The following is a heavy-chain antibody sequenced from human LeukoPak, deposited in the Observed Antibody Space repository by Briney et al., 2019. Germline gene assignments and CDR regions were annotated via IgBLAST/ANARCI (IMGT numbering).Heavy chain of an antibody. CDR1: GFTFSSYG. V-gene: IGHV3-7*01. CDR3: TRDLVGATSDF. J-gene: IGHJ4*02. D-gene: IGHD1-26*01. Sequence: GRSLRLSCAASGFTFSSYGMHWVRQAPGKGLEWVANIKQDGSEKYYVDSVKGRFTISRDNAKNAVYLQMNSLRAEDTAVYYCTRDLVGATSDFWGQGTLVTVSS. CDR2: IKQDGSEK.